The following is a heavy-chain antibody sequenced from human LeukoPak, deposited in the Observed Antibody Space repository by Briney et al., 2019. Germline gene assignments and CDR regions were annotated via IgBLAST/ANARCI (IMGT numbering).Heavy chain of an antibody. J-gene: IGHJ5*02. V-gene: IGHV1-2*02. D-gene: IGHD3-3*01. CDR1: GYTFTGYY. CDR3: ARPGTTIFGVVIVDWFDP. Sequence: ASVKVSCKASGYTFTGYYIHWLRQAPGQGLEWMGWIKPNSGAANYAQKFLGRVTLTRDTSISTAYMELSRLRSDDTAVYYCARPGTTIFGVVIVDWFDPWGQGTLVTVSS. CDR2: IKPNSGAA.